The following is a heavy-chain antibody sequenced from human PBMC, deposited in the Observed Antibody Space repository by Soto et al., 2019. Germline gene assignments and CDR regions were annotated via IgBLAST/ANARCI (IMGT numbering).Heavy chain of an antibody. D-gene: IGHD1-26*01. Sequence: RLSCAASGFTFSSYGMNWVRQAPGKWLEWVSSISSSSSYIYYADSVKGRFTISRDNAKNSLYLQMNSLRAEDTAVYYCARDRGGKATTSPDYYYYGMHVWGQGPTVTVSS. CDR2: ISSSSSYI. J-gene: IGHJ6*02. CDR1: GFTFSSYG. V-gene: IGHV3-21*01. CDR3: ARDRGGKATTSPDYYYYGMHV.